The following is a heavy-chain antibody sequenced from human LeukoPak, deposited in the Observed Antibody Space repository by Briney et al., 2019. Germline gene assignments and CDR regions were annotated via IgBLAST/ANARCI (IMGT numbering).Heavy chain of an antibody. J-gene: IGHJ4*02. CDR1: GASFVGRH. Sequence: SEALSLTCAVYGASFVGRHWSWIRQPPGQGLEWLGEASHAGITNYNPSLKSRVSISVDTSKDQFPLSLTSVTAADTGVYYCARGRANWDYDFDYWGQGILVTVSS. CDR2: ASHAGIT. CDR3: ARGRANWDYDFDY. V-gene: IGHV4-34*01. D-gene: IGHD1-7*01.